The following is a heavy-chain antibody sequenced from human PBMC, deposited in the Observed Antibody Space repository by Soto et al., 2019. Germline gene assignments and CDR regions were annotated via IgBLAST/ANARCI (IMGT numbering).Heavy chain of an antibody. CDR1: GHTFTGYY. CDR2: INPNSGGT. V-gene: IGHV1-2*02. Sequence: QVQLVQSGAEVKKPGASVKVSCKASGHTFTGYYMHWLRQAPGQGLEMMGWINPNSGGTNYAQKFQGRVTRTRDTSISTAYMELSRLRSDDTAVYYCARGFLEWRSPSDYWGQGTLVTVSS. D-gene: IGHD3-3*01. CDR3: ARGFLEWRSPSDY. J-gene: IGHJ4*02.